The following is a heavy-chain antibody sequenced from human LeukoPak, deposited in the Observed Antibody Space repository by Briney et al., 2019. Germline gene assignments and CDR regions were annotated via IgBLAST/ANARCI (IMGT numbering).Heavy chain of an antibody. CDR3: ASPYSYCSSTSCHYYPYYYGMDV. D-gene: IGHD2-2*01. V-gene: IGHV1-69*04. CDR1: GYTFTSYG. Sequence: GASVKVSCKASGYTFTSYGISWVRQAPGQGLEWMGRIIPILGIANYAQKFQGRVTITADKSTSTAYMELSSLRSEDTAVYYCASPYSYCSSTSCHYYPYYYGMDVWGQGTTVTVSS. CDR2: IIPILGIA. J-gene: IGHJ6*02.